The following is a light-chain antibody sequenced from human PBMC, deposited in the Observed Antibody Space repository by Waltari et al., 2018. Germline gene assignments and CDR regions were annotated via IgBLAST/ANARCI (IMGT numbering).Light chain of an antibody. V-gene: IGLV2-8*01. Sequence: QSALPQPPSASGSPGQSVPISCPGTSSDAAGYNYVSWYQQHPGKAPKVIIFEVSKRPSGVPDRFTGSKSGNTASLTVSGLQAEDEADYYCCSYAGSNNLVFGGGTKLTVL. J-gene: IGLJ2*01. CDR1: SSDAAGYNY. CDR2: EVS. CDR3: CSYAGSNNLV.